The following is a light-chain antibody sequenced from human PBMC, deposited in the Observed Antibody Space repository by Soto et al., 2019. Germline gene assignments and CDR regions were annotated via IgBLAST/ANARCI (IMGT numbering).Light chain of an antibody. CDR1: SSNIGAYYD. Sequence: QPVLTQPPSVSGVPGQRVTISCTGSSSNIGAYYDVQWYQQLPGTAPKVLIYGNSNRPSGVPDRFSGSKSGTSASLAITGLQAEDEADYYCQSYDSSLSAWVFGGGTKVTVL. CDR2: GNS. CDR3: QSYDSSLSAWV. J-gene: IGLJ3*02. V-gene: IGLV1-40*01.